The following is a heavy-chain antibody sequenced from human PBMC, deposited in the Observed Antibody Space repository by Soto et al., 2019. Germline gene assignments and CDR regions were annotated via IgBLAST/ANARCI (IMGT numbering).Heavy chain of an antibody. J-gene: IGHJ4*02. CDR3: ARWYSSSWYNYFDY. V-gene: IGHV4-59*01. D-gene: IGHD6-13*01. Sequence: PSETLSLTCTASGCSISSYEWSWIRQPPGKGLEWIGYIYYSGSTNYNPSLKSRVTISVDTSKNQFSLKLSSVTAADTAVYYCARWYSSSWYNYFDYWGQGTLVTVSS. CDR1: GCSISSYE. CDR2: IYYSGST.